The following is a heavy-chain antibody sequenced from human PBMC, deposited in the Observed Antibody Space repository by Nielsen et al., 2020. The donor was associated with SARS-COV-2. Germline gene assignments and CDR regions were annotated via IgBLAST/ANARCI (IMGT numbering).Heavy chain of an antibody. CDR3: ARVHGFPARFFDY. Sequence: GESLKISCAASGFTVNSNYMSWVRQAPGKGLEWVSVIYSGGSTYYADSVKGRFTISRDNSKNTLYLQMNSLRAEDTAVYYCARVHGFPARFFDYWGQGTLVTVSS. CDR2: IYSGGST. D-gene: IGHD3-10*01. CDR1: GFTVNSNY. J-gene: IGHJ4*02. V-gene: IGHV3-53*01.